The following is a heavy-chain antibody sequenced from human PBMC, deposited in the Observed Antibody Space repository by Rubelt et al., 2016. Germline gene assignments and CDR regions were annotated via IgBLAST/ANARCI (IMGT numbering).Heavy chain of an antibody. Sequence: QVHLQESGPGLVKPSETLSLTCTVSGGPISSDSYDWDWIRQPPGMGLGWIGGVNHRGGPNYNPSLPSRVTLSMETSKSQCSLKRTSVIAADTAVYYCARNIKTASMEVWGQGTTVTVSS. V-gene: IGHV4-39*07. CDR3: ARNIKTASMEV. J-gene: IGHJ6*02. D-gene: IGHD1-14*01. CDR2: VNHRGGP. CDR1: GGPISSDSYD.